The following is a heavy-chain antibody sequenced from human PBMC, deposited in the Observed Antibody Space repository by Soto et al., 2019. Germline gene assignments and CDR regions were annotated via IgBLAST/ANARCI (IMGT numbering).Heavy chain of an antibody. D-gene: IGHD6-13*01. CDR2: ISAYNGNT. J-gene: IGHJ4*02. CDR1: GYTFTSYG. CDR3: ARDPYSSSWYNTLGY. V-gene: IGHV1-18*01. Sequence: ASVKVSCKASGYTFTSYGISWVRQAPGQGLEWMGWISAYNGNTNYAQKLQGRVTMTTDTSTSTAYMELRSLRSDDTAVYYCARDPYSSSWYNTLGYWGQGTLVTVPQ.